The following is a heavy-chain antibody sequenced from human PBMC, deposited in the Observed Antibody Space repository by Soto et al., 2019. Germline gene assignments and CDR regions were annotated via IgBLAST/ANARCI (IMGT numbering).Heavy chain of an antibody. D-gene: IGHD5-12*01. CDR2: INPSGGST. Sequence: ASVKVSCKASGYTFTSYYMHSVRQAPEQRLEWMGIINPSGGSTSYAQKFQGRVTMTRDTSTSTVYMELSSLRSEDTAVYYCARDLAGSRNGGMVAMPDYWGQGTLVTVSS. CDR3: ARDLAGSRNGGMVAMPDY. V-gene: IGHV1-46*03. CDR1: GYTFTSYY. J-gene: IGHJ4*02.